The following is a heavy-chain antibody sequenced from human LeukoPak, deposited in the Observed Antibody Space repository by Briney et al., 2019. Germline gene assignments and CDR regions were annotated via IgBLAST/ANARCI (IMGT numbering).Heavy chain of an antibody. CDR1: GYTFSSYG. Sequence: GASVKVSCKTSGYTFSSYGISWLRQAPGQGLEWMGWISAYKGDTDYSQKLQGRVTMTTDTSTSTAYMELRSLRSDDTAVYYCAKRLGISGSKAGAFDIWGQGTMVTVSS. V-gene: IGHV1-18*01. J-gene: IGHJ3*02. D-gene: IGHD5-12*01. CDR3: AKRLGISGSKAGAFDI. CDR2: ISAYKGDT.